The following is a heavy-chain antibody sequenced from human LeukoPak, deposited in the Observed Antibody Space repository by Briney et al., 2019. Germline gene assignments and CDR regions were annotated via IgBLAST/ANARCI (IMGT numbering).Heavy chain of an antibody. V-gene: IGHV3-23*01. CDR3: AHTAKKWELLSDFDY. Sequence: HPGGSLRLSCAASGFTFSSYAMSWVRQAPGKGLEWVSAISGSGGSTYYADSVKGRFTISRDNSKNTLYLQMNSLRAEDTAVYYCAHTAKKWELLSDFDYWGQGTLVTVSS. CDR1: GFTFSSYA. D-gene: IGHD1-26*01. J-gene: IGHJ4*02. CDR2: ISGSGGST.